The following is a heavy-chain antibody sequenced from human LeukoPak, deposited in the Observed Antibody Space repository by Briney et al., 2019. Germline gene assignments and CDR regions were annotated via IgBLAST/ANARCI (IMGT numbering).Heavy chain of an antibody. CDR2: ISWGGGST. V-gene: IGHV3-43*01. CDR1: GFTFGDYT. J-gene: IGHJ4*02. Sequence: GGSLRLSCAASGFTFGDYTMHWVRQAPGKGLEWVSLISWGGGSTYYADSVKGRFTISRDNSKNSLYLQMNSLRTEDTALYYCAKDGVYDSSGYPEYWGQGTLVTVSS. D-gene: IGHD3-22*01. CDR3: AKDGVYDSSGYPEY.